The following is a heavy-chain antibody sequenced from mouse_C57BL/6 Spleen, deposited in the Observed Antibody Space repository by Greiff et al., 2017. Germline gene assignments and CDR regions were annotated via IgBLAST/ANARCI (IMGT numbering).Heavy chain of an antibody. D-gene: IGHD1-1*01. J-gene: IGHJ2*01. CDR1: GFTFSNSW. CDR3: TEYYYGSFDY. Sequence: EVKVEESGGGLVQPGGSMKLSCVASGFTFSNSWMNWVRQSPEKGLEWVAQIRLKSDNYATHYAESVKGRFTISRDDSKSSVYLQMNNLRAEDTGIYYCTEYYYGSFDYWGQGTTLTVSS. V-gene: IGHV6-3*01. CDR2: IRLKSDNYAT.